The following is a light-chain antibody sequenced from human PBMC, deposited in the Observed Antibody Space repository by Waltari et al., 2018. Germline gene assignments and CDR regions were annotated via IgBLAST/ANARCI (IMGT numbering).Light chain of an antibody. Sequence: QSALTQPASVSGSPGQSITISCTGTSSDVGSYNLVSWYQEHPGKAPKLMIYEDSKRPSGVSNRFSGAKSGNTASLTISGLQAEDEADYYCCSDAGSFTLIFGGGTKLTVL. CDR1: SSDVGSYNL. J-gene: IGLJ2*01. CDR3: CSDAGSFTLI. CDR2: EDS. V-gene: IGLV2-23*01.